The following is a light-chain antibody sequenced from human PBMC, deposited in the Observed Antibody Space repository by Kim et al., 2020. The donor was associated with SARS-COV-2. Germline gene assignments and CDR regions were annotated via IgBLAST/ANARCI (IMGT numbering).Light chain of an antibody. Sequence: EIVLTQSPGTLSLSPGERATLSCRASQSVSSSYLAWYQQKPGQAPRLLIYGASSRATGIPDRFSGSGSGTDFTLTISRLEPEDFAVYYYQQYGSSLSYTFGQGTKLEI. CDR2: GAS. V-gene: IGKV3-20*01. J-gene: IGKJ2*01. CDR1: QSVSSSY. CDR3: QQYGSSLSYT.